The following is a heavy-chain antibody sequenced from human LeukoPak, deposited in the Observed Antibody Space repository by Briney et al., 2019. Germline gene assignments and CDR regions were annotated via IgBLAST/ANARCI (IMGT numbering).Heavy chain of an antibody. D-gene: IGHD4-23*01. CDR3: VVTRTRGDH. V-gene: IGHV3-7*03. CDR2: INQEGNDK. J-gene: IGHJ4*02. CDR1: GYTFTGYY. Sequence: SCKASGYTFTGYYMHWVRQAPGQGLEWVANINQEGNDKYYVDSVKGRFTISRDNTKNSLFLQMNSLRAEDTAVYYCVVTRTRGDHWGQGTLVTVSS.